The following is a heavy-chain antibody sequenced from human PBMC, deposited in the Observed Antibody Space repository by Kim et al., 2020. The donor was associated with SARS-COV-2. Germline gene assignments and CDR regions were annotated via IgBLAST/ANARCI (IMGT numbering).Heavy chain of an antibody. J-gene: IGHJ4*02. CDR1: GFTFGSYG. V-gene: IGHV3-30*02. CDR2: IVSDGSKT. D-gene: IGHD3-16*01. CDR3: ARGGGGFLDY. Sequence: GGSQRLSCVASGFTFGSYGMHLVRQAPGKGLEWVTSIVSDGSKTNYGDSVKGRFTISRDNSKNTLYVHMNSLRVEDTAVYHCARGGGGFLDYWGQGTLVTVSS.